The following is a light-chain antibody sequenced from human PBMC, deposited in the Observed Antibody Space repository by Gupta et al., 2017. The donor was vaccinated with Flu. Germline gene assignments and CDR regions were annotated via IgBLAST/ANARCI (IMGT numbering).Light chain of an antibody. CDR3: AAWDDTLECHIYV. Sequence: QSVLTQPPSASGTPGQRVTISCSGSDSNIGSNSVHWYQQLPGTAPKLLIFQNDQRPAGDPDRFAGSTSGTSASLAISGLQSVDEAHYYCAAWDDTLECHIYVFGAGTNVFVL. CDR2: QND. V-gene: IGLV1-44*01. CDR1: DSNIGSNS. J-gene: IGLJ1*01.